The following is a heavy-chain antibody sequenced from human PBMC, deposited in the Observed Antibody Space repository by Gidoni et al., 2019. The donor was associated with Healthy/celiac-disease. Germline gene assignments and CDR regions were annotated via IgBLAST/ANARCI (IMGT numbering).Heavy chain of an antibody. Sequence: EVQLVESGGGLVQPGRSLRLPCTASGFTFGDYAMSWVRQAPGKGLEWVGFIRSKAYGGTTEYAASVKGRFTISRDDSKSIAYLQMNSLKTEDTAVYYCTREGYGSGIYYYYGMDVWSQGTTVTVSS. D-gene: IGHD3-10*01. J-gene: IGHJ6*02. CDR3: TREGYGSGIYYYYGMDV. CDR1: GFTFGDYA. CDR2: IRSKAYGGTT. V-gene: IGHV3-49*04.